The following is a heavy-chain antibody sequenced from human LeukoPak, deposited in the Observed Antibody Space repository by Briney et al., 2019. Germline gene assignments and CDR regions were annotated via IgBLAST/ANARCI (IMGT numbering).Heavy chain of an antibody. V-gene: IGHV3-23*01. CDR1: GFTFSSYA. Sequence: PGGSLRLSCAASGFTFSSYAMSWVRQAPRKGLEWVSAISGSGGSKYYEDSVKGRFTISRDNSKNTLYLQMNSLRAEDTAVYYCAKVSGSYYGAYDYWGQGTLVTVSS. D-gene: IGHD1-26*01. CDR2: ISGSGGSK. CDR3: AKVSGSYYGAYDY. J-gene: IGHJ4*02.